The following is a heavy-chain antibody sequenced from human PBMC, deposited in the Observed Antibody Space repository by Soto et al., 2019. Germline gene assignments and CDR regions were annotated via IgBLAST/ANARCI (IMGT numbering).Heavy chain of an antibody. CDR1: GFTFSRYP. CDR3: ASDLVGASDSYGLDV. Sequence: GGSLRLSCATFGFTFSRYPIHWVRQAPGEGLEWVAIIWHDGNNKYYADSVRGRFIISRDNSKNRLYLQMNSLRAEDTAVYYCASDLVGASDSYGLDVWGQGTPVTVSS. J-gene: IGHJ6*02. V-gene: IGHV3-33*08. D-gene: IGHD1-26*01. CDR2: IWHDGNNK.